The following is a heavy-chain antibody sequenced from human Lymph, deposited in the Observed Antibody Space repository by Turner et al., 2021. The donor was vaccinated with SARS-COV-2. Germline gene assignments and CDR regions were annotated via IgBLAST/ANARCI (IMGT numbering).Heavy chain of an antibody. J-gene: IGHJ4*02. CDR2: IYDSGST. CDR3: ARLVRRAEYYFDY. CDR1: GGSISSSSYN. V-gene: IGHV4-39*01. D-gene: IGHD3-10*01. Sequence: QLQLQESSPGLVKPSETLSLTCTVSGGSISSSSYNWGWIRQPPGKGLEWSGNIYDSGSTYYNPSLKSRVTISVDTSKNQFSLKLSSVTAADTAVYYCARLVRRAEYYFDYWGQGTLVTVSS.